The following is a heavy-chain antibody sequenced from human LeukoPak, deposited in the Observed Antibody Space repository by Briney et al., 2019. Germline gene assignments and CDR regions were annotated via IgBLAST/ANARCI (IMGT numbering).Heavy chain of an antibody. Sequence: PGGSLRLSCAASGFTVSSNYMSWVRQTPGKGLEWLSVLYSGGGTSYAASVKGRFTISRDNSKNTLYLQMNSLKDGDTAIYYCARGGSYYTSLDCWGQGTLVTVSS. CDR3: ARGGSYYTSLDC. V-gene: IGHV3-53*01. J-gene: IGHJ4*02. CDR2: LYSGGGT. D-gene: IGHD1-26*01. CDR1: GFTVSSNY.